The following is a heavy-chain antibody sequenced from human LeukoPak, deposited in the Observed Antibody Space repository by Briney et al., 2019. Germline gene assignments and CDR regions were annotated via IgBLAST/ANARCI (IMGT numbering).Heavy chain of an antibody. CDR1: GFTFTTYS. J-gene: IGHJ3*02. Sequence: GGSLRLSCVASGFTFTTYSMNWVRQAPGKGLEWVSYISSTSSAIYYADSVKGRFTISRDNSKNTLYLQMNSLRAEDTAVYYCANIKDIVVVPAAIPREAFDIWGQGTMVTVSS. V-gene: IGHV3-48*01. CDR3: ANIKDIVVVPAAIPREAFDI. D-gene: IGHD2-2*02. CDR2: ISSTSSAI.